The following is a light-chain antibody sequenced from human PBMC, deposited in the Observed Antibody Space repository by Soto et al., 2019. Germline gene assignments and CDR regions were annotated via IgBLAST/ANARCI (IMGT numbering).Light chain of an antibody. V-gene: IGLV4-69*01. Sequence: QPVLTQSPSASASLGASVQLTCTLSSGHSTYAIAWHQQQPEKGPRYLMKLNSDGSHSKGDGIPDRFSGSSSGADRYLTISSLQSEDEADYYCQTWGTGIVFGGGTKLTVL. J-gene: IGLJ2*01. CDR2: LNSDGSH. CDR3: QTWGTGIV. CDR1: SGHSTYA.